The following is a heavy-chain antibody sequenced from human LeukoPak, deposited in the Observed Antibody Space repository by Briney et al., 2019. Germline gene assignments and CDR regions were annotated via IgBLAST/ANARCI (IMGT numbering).Heavy chain of an antibody. CDR1: GGSISSYY. CDR2: VYYSGST. V-gene: IGHV4-59*08. D-gene: IGHD2-2*01. J-gene: IGHJ4*02. CDR3: VRQDCSGTSCYLGC. Sequence: SETLSLTCTVSGGSISSYYWSWIQQPPGGGLEWIGYVYYSGSTNYNPSLKSRVTTSVDTSKNQFSLKLNSVTAADTAVYYCVRQDCSGTSCYLGCWGQGTLVTVSS.